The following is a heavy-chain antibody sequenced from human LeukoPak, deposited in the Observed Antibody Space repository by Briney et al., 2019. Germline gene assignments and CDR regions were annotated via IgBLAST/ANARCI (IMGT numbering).Heavy chain of an antibody. CDR3: ASRSFGGPFEY. D-gene: IGHD3-16*01. CDR2: INQDGSEK. J-gene: IGHJ4*02. V-gene: IGHV3-7*03. CDR1: GFTFSSHW. Sequence: GRSLRLSCTASGFTFSSHWMSWVRQAPGKGLEWVAHINQDGSEKYYVDSVKGRFTISRDNTKNSLYLQMNSLRAEDTAVYYCASRSFGGPFEYWGQGTLVTVSS.